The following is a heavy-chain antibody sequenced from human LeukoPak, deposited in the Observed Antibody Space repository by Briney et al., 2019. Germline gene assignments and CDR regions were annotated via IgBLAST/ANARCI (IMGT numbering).Heavy chain of an antibody. Sequence: SSETLSLTCTVSGGSISSYYWSWIRQPPGKGLEWIGYIYYSGSTNYNPSLKSRVTISVDTSKNHFSLKLSSVTAADTAVYYCARYLYYYDSRGYYTDTYYYMDVWGKGTTVTVSS. D-gene: IGHD3-22*01. J-gene: IGHJ6*03. V-gene: IGHV4-59*01. CDR3: ARYLYYYDSRGYYTDTYYYMDV. CDR2: IYYSGST. CDR1: GGSISSYY.